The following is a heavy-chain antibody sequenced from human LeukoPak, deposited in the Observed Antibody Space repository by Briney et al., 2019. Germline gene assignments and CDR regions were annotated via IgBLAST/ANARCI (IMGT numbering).Heavy chain of an antibody. Sequence: SETLSLTCTVSGGSISSYCWSWIRQPPGKGLEWIGYIYYSGSTNYNPSLKSRVTISVDTSKNQFSLKLSSVTAADTAVYYCARVPACSSWSENTSKRYFDLWGRGTLVKVSS. V-gene: IGHV4-59*01. CDR2: IYYSGST. CDR3: ARVPACSSWSENTSKRYFDL. J-gene: IGHJ2*01. CDR1: GGSISSYC. D-gene: IGHD6-13*01.